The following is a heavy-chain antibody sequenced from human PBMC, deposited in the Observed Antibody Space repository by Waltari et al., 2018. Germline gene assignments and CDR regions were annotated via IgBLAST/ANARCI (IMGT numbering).Heavy chain of an antibody. J-gene: IGHJ4*02. D-gene: IGHD3-16*01. CDR1: YWSISGRRYY. CDR3: ARVLIRTSGLNFDS. CDR2: IYYSGSS. Sequence: QQESGPSLVKPSETLSLTCTLSYWSISGRRYYWGWIRLAPGKGLEWIGHIYYSGSSYHNPSLKSRITMSVDSSKNQFSLTLSSVTAADTAVYYCARVLIRTSGLNFDSWGQGSLVTVSS. V-gene: IGHV4-39*07.